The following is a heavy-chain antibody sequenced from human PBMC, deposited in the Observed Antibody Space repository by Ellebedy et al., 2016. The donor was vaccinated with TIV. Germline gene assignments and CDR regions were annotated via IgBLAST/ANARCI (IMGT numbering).Heavy chain of an antibody. J-gene: IGHJ5*02. CDR1: GFTFSDYY. CDR3: AKASNSNFFGSNGFDP. D-gene: IGHD2-2*01. CDR2: IYTGDST. Sequence: PGGSLRLSCAASGFTFSDYYMSWIRQAPGKGLEWVSYIYTGDSTYHADSVKGRFTIFRDNSKNTVSLQMNSLRVDDTAVYYCAKASNSNFFGSNGFDPWGQGALVTVSS. V-gene: IGHV3-53*01.